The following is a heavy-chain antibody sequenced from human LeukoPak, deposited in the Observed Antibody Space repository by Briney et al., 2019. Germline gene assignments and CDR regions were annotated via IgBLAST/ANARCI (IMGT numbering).Heavy chain of an antibody. CDR2: IYTSGST. CDR1: GGSISSGSYY. D-gene: IGHD3-22*01. V-gene: IGHV4-61*02. CDR3: AREGMYYYDSSGYYRPFDY. Sequence: SQTLSLTCTVSGGSISSGSYYWSWIRQPAGKGLEWIGRIYTSGSTNYNPSLKSRVTISVDTSKNQFSLKLSSVTAADTAVYYCAREGMYYYDSSGYYRPFDYWGQGTLVTVSS. J-gene: IGHJ4*02.